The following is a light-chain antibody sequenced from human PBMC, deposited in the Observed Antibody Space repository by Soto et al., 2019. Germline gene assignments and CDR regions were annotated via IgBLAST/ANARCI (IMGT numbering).Light chain of an antibody. CDR1: QSVTSY. Sequence: ELVLTPSHATLSLSPGERSTLSGRASQSVTSYLAWYQQRPGQAHRLLIYDASRRATGIPARFSGSGSGADFTLTISTLEPEEFAVYYCQQRSSWPITVGQGTRLEIK. CDR2: DAS. CDR3: QQRSSWPIT. V-gene: IGKV3-11*01. J-gene: IGKJ5*01.